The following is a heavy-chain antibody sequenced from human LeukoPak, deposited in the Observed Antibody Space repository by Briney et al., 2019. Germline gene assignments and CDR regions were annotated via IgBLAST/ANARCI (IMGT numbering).Heavy chain of an antibody. CDR1: GFTFSSYW. D-gene: IGHD2-8*01. CDR2: INSDGSST. Sequence: GGSLRLSCGASGFTFSSYWMHWVRQAPGKGLVWVSRINSDGSSTSYADSVKGRFTISRDNAKNTLYLQMNSLRAEDTAVYYCARGHQVYCTNGVCYSGLFYNWGQGTLVTVSS. V-gene: IGHV3-74*01. CDR3: ARGHQVYCTNGVCYSGLFYN. J-gene: IGHJ4*02.